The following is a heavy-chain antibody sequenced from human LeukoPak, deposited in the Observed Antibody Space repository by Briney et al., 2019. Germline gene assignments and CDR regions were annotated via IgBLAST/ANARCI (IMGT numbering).Heavy chain of an antibody. Sequence: GRSLRLSCAGAGLSFSSYGMHWVRQAPGKGLEWVAVVSDDGSDKYYADSVKGRLTISRDNSKNTLYLQMNSLRGEDTAVYYCAKDGPYTSSFDYWGQGILVTVSS. J-gene: IGHJ4*02. CDR1: GLSFSSYG. V-gene: IGHV3-30*18. CDR3: AKDGPYTSSFDY. D-gene: IGHD6-13*01. CDR2: VSDDGSDK.